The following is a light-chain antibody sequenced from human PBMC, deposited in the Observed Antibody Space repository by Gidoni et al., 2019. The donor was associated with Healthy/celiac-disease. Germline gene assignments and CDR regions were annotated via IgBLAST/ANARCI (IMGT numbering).Light chain of an antibody. Sequence: DIQMTQSPSSLSASVGDRVTITCRASQTISSYLNWYQQKPEKAPKLLMYAASRLQSGDPSRFSGSGSGTDFTLTISSMQTEDFATYYNQQSYSTPRTFGQGTKVEIK. CDR2: AAS. V-gene: IGKV1-39*01. CDR3: QQSYSTPRT. J-gene: IGKJ1*01. CDR1: QTISSY.